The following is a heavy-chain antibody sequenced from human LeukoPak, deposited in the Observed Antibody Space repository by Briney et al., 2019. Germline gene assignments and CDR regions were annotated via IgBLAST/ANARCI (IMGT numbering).Heavy chain of an antibody. CDR1: GYSFSKYW. V-gene: IGHV5-10-1*01. D-gene: IGHD4-17*01. J-gene: IGHJ4*02. CDR3: ARHGETYRPLEW. Sequence: GESLKISCTGSGYSFSKYWITWVRQMPGKGLEWMGRIDPSDSYINYSPSFQGHVTMSVDKSISTAYLQWSSLKASDTAIYYCARHGETYRPLEWWGQGTLVTVSS. CDR2: IDPSDSYI.